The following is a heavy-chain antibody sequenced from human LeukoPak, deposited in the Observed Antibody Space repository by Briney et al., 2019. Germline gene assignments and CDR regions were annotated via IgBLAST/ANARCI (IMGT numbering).Heavy chain of an antibody. V-gene: IGHV4-39*07. CDR3: ASQGPTYYYDSSGWPYFDY. CDR2: IYYSGST. CDR1: GGSISSSSYY. Sequence: PSETLSLTCTVSGGSISSSSYYWGWIRQPPGKGLEWIGSIYYSGSTYYNPSLKSRVTISVDTSKNQFSLKLSSVTAADTAVYYCASQGPTYYYDSSGWPYFDYWGQGTLVTVSS. D-gene: IGHD3-22*01. J-gene: IGHJ4*02.